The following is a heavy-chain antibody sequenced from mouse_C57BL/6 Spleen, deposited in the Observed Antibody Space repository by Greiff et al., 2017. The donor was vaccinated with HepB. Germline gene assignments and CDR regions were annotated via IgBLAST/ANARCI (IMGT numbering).Heavy chain of an antibody. Sequence: EVMLVESEGGLVQPGSSMKLSCTASGFTFSDYYMAWVRQVPEKGLEWVANINYDGSSTYYLASLKSRFIISRDNAKNILYLLMSRLKSEDTATYYCARDKDGYFDYWGQGTTLTVSS. J-gene: IGHJ2*01. CDR1: GFTFSDYY. V-gene: IGHV5-16*01. CDR2: INYDGSST. D-gene: IGHD2-3*01. CDR3: ARDKDGYFDY.